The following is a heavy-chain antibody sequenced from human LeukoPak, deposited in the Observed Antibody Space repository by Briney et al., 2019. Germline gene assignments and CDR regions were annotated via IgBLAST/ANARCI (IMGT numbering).Heavy chain of an antibody. CDR3: TRHYYDISGTRGYFDY. Sequence: PGGSLRLSCAASSVTFSSYSMKWVRQAPGKGLEWVSSISSSSSYIYYADSVKGRFTISRDNAKNSLYLQMNSLRAEDTAVYYCTRHYYDISGTRGYFDYWGQGTLVTVSS. J-gene: IGHJ4*02. CDR2: ISSSSSYI. D-gene: IGHD3-22*01. CDR1: SVTFSSYS. V-gene: IGHV3-21*01.